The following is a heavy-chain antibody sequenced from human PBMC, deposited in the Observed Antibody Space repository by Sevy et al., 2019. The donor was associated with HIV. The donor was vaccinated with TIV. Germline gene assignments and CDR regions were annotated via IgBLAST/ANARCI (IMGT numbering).Heavy chain of an antibody. J-gene: IGHJ5*02. CDR1: GFTFSSYS. CDR2: ISAGSVMI. D-gene: IGHD5-18*01. CDR3: AREWWDTYGYHWLDP. Sequence: GGSLILSCAASGFTFSSYSMVWVRHAPGKGLEWISYISAGSVMIDYADSVKGRFTISRDNVKKSVYLEMNSLRVEDTAVYYCAREWWDTYGYHWLDPWGPGTLVTVSS. V-gene: IGHV3-48*01.